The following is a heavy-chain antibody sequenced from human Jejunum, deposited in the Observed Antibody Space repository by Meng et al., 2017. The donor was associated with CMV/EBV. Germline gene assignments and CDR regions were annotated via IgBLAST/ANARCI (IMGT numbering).Heavy chain of an antibody. D-gene: IGHD3-22*01. CDR3: AHSTQSSGQRLSFDY. CDR2: IYWDDDK. V-gene: IGHV2-5*02. J-gene: IGHJ4*02. CDR1: GFSLRTSGVG. Sequence: QITLKESCHTLVKPPQALTLPCTFCGFSLRTSGVGVGWIRQPPGKALEWLALIYWDDDKRYSPSLKSRLTITKDTSKNQVVLTMTNMDPVDTATYYCAHSTQSSGQRLSFDYWGQGTLVTVSS.